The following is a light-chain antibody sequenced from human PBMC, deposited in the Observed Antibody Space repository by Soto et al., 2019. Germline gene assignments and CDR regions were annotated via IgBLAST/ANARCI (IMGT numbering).Light chain of an antibody. CDR2: DAS. CDR3: QQRSNWPRFT. J-gene: IGKJ3*01. CDR1: QSVSSY. V-gene: IGKV3-11*01. Sequence: EIVLTQSPATQPLSPGERATLSCRASQSVSSYLAWYQQKPGQAPRLLIYDASNRATGIPARFSGSGSGTDFTLTISSLEPADFAVYYCQQRSNWPRFTFGPGNKVDIK.